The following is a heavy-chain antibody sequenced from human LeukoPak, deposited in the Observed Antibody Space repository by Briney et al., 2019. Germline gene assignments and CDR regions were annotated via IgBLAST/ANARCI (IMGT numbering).Heavy chain of an antibody. CDR2: ISYDESNT. D-gene: IGHD4-17*01. V-gene: IGHV3-30*03. CDR3: ARDGDGDYVFSYYFDY. J-gene: IGHJ4*02. CDR1: GFAFSSYG. Sequence: GGSLRLSCAASGFAFSSYGMSSVRQAPGKGLEWVALISYDESNTFYADSVKGRFTISRDNSKNTLYLQMNSLRVEDTAVYYCARDGDGDYVFSYYFDYWGQGTLVTVS.